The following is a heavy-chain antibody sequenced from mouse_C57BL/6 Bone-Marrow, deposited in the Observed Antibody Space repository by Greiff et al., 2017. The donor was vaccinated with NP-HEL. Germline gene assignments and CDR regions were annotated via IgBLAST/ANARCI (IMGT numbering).Heavy chain of an antibody. V-gene: IGHV5-9*01. Sequence: EVQVVESGGGLVKPGGSLKLSCAASGFTFSSYTMSWVRQTPEKRLEWVATISGGGGNTYYPDSVKGRFTISRDNAKNTLYLQMSCLRSEDTALYYCAGSSTMITTTWFAYWGQGTLVTVSA. CDR3: AGSSTMITTTWFAY. CDR2: ISGGGGNT. D-gene: IGHD2-4*01. J-gene: IGHJ3*01. CDR1: GFTFSSYT.